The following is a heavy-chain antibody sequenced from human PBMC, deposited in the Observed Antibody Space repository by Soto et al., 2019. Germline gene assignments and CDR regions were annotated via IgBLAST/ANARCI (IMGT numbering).Heavy chain of an antibody. V-gene: IGHV3-11*01. D-gene: IGHD3-22*01. CDR1: VFTCSDYY. CDR2: ISSIGSTI. CDR3: ARDSAGYYDSSGYYPRVYYYYGMDV. Sequence: GGPLRLSCAASVFTCSDYYMSWIREGPGKGLEWVSYISSIGSTIYYADSVKGRFTISRDNAKNSLYLQMNSLRAEDTAVYYCARDSAGYYDSSGYYPRVYYYYGMDVWGQGTTVSVSS. J-gene: IGHJ6*02.